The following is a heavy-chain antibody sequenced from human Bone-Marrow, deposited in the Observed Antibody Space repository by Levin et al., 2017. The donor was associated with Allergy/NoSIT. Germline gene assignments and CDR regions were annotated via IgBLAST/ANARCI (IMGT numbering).Heavy chain of an antibody. CDR2: ISSSTQYS. CDR3: AVDADIVGSMEASSFDI. V-gene: IGHV3-11*03. CDR1: GFTFTDYY. Sequence: KPGGSLRLSCVASGFTFTDYYMSWIRQAPGKGPEWLSFISSSTQYSNYADSVKGRFTISRDNAKNSVFLQMNNLSPEDTAIYYCAVDADIVGSMEASSFDIWGQGTMVTVSS. D-gene: IGHD5-12*01. J-gene: IGHJ3*02.